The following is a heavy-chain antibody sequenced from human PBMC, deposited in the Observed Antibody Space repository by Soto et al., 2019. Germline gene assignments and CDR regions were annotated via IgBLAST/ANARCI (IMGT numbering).Heavy chain of an antibody. CDR1: GYTFSNYG. CDR2: ISLYSDGT. D-gene: IGHD2-2*01. J-gene: IGHJ5*02. CDR3: ARVVPGAEAWFGP. Sequence: QVQLVQSGGEVTRPGASVKVSCKTSGYTFSNYGITWVRQAHGQPLEWLGWISLYSDGTNYAQKFQGRGAMTTHTSTTTAYMELRSLKSDATAVYYCARVVPGAEAWFGPWGQGTLVTVSS. V-gene: IGHV1-18*01.